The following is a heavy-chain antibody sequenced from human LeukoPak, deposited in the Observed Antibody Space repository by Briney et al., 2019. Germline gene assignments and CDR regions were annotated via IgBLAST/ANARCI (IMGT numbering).Heavy chain of an antibody. V-gene: IGHV3-74*01. Sequence: GGSLRLSCAPSGFIFSDYWSHWVRQTPGQGLVWVAAINRDGTGTSHADSVRGRFTVSRDNAKNTLYLQLNSLRAGDTAVYYCARGLSYAVAYGDYWGQGTLVTVSS. CDR1: GFIFSDYW. J-gene: IGHJ4*02. CDR2: INRDGTGT. D-gene: IGHD6-19*01. CDR3: ARGLSYAVAYGDY.